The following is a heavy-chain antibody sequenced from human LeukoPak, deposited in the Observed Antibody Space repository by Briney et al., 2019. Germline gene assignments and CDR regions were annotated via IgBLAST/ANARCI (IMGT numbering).Heavy chain of an antibody. CDR3: ATSDVDFWSPKGAFDI. D-gene: IGHD3-3*01. Sequence: GASVTVSCKASGYTFTSYYMHWVRQAPGQGREWMGLINPSGGSTSYAQKFQGRVTMTRDTSTSTVYMELSSLRSEDTAVYYCATSDVDFWSPKGAFDIWGQGTMVTVSS. CDR2: INPSGGST. J-gene: IGHJ3*02. CDR1: GYTFTSYY. V-gene: IGHV1-46*01.